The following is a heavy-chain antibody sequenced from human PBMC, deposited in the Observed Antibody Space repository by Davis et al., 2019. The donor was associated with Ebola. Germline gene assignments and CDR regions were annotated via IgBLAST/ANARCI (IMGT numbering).Heavy chain of an antibody. Sequence: SETLSLTCTVSGGSISSSSYYWGWIRQPPGKGLEWIGEINHSGSTNYNPSLKGRVAISVDTSKNQFSLKLSSVTAADTAVYYCARWGDYYGSGSYYRAHYYGMDVWGQGTTVTVSS. J-gene: IGHJ6*02. CDR1: GGSISSSSYY. CDR2: INHSGST. D-gene: IGHD3-10*01. CDR3: ARWGDYYGSGSYYRAHYYGMDV. V-gene: IGHV4-39*07.